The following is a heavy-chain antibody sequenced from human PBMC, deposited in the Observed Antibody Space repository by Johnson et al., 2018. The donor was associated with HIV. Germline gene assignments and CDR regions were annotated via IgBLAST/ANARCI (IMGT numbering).Heavy chain of an antibody. V-gene: IGHV3-30-3*01. Sequence: QMLLVESGGGLVQPGGSLRLSCAASGFTVSSNYINWVRQAPGKGLEWVAVISYDGSNKYYADSVKGRFTISRDNSKNTLYLQMNSLRAEDTAVYYCARDNIVLMVGGAFDIWGQGTMVTISS. CDR3: ARDNIVLMVGGAFDI. D-gene: IGHD2-8*01. CDR1: GFTVSSNY. CDR2: ISYDGSNK. J-gene: IGHJ3*02.